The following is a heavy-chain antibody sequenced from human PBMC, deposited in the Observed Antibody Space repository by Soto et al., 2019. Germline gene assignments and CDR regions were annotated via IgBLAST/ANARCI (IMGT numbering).Heavy chain of an antibody. J-gene: IGHJ4*02. CDR1: GVTVSSNY. V-gene: IGHV3-66*01. Sequence: EVQLVESGGGLVQPGGSLRLSCAASGVTVSSNYMSWVRQAPGKGLEWVSVIYSGGSTYYADSVKGRFTISRDNSKNTLYLQMNSLRAEDTAVYYCARDGRRDGRPFDYWGQGTLVTVS. CDR3: ARDGRRDGRPFDY. CDR2: IYSGGST.